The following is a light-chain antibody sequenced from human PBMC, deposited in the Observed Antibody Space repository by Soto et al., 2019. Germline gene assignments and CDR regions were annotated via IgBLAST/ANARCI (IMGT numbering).Light chain of an antibody. Sequence: EIVLTQSPATLSLSPGDRVTLSCRASQTVGRYLSWYQHSPGQGPRLLVYDASNRATGIPARFSGSGSETDFTLTISSLEPEDFAVYYCQQYATSARLTFGPGTNVDI. V-gene: IGKV3-11*01. CDR1: QTVGRY. CDR2: DAS. J-gene: IGKJ3*01. CDR3: QQYATSARLT.